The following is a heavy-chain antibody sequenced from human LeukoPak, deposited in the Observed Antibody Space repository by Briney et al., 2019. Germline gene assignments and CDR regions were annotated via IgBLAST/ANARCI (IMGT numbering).Heavy chain of an antibody. CDR3: AKTRPLDSSSWSHGDY. Sequence: GGSLRLSCAASEFTFSRNAMSWVRQAPGKGLEWVSAISGSGDSTYYADSVKGRFTISRDSSKNTLYLQMNSLRAEDTAVYYCAKTRPLDSSSWSHGDYWGQGTLVTVSS. CDR2: ISGSGDST. CDR1: EFTFSRNA. D-gene: IGHD6-13*01. J-gene: IGHJ4*02. V-gene: IGHV3-23*01.